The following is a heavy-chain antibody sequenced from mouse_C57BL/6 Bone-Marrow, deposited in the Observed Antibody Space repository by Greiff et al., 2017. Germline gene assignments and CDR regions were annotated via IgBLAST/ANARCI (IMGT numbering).Heavy chain of an antibody. CDR3: ARSPFAY. Sequence: QVQLKESGAELARPGASVKLSCKASGYTFTSYGISWVKQRTGQGLEWIGEIYPRSGNTYYNEKFKGKATLTADKSSSPAYMELRSLTSEDSAVYFCARSPFAYWGQGTLVTVSA. J-gene: IGHJ3*01. CDR2: IYPRSGNT. V-gene: IGHV1-81*01. CDR1: GYTFTSYG.